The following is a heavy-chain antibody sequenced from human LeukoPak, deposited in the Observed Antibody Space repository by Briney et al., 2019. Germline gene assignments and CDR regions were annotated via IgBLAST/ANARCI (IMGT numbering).Heavy chain of an antibody. V-gene: IGHV4-34*01. J-gene: IGHJ5*02. Sequence: SETLSLTCAVYGGSFSGYYWSWIRQPPGKGLEWIGEINHSGSTNYNPSLKSRVTISVDTSKNQFSLKLSSVTAADTAVYYCAGVNYYDSSGPNWFDPWGQGTLVTVSS. CDR3: AGVNYYDSSGPNWFDP. CDR1: GGSFSGYY. D-gene: IGHD3-22*01. CDR2: INHSGST.